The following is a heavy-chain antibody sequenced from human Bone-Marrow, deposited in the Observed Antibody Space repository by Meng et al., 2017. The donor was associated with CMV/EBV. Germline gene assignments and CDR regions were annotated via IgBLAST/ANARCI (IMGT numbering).Heavy chain of an antibody. CDR1: GGTFSSYT. CDR3: ARGLKKTYYDFWSGPGHFDY. J-gene: IGHJ4*02. V-gene: IGHV1-69*02. D-gene: IGHD3-3*01. CDR2: IIPILGIA. Sequence: SVKVSCKASGGTFSSYTISWVRQAPGQGLEWMGRIIPILGIANYAQKFQGRVTITADKSTSTAYMELSSLRSEDTAVYYCARGLKKTYYDFWSGPGHFDYWGQGTLVTVSS.